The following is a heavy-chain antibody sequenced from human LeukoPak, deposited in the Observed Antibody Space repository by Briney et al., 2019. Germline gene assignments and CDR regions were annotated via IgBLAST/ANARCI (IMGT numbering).Heavy chain of an antibody. D-gene: IGHD3-3*01. CDR2: INTNTGNP. V-gene: IGHV7-4-1*02. CDR3: AREYYDFWSGYDLGNEYYYYMDV. J-gene: IGHJ6*03. CDR1: GYTFTSYA. Sequence: ASVKVSCKASGYTFTSYAMNWVRQPPGQGLEWVGWINTNTGNPTYAQGFTGRFVFSLDTSVSTAYLQISSLKAEDTAVYYCAREYYDFWSGYDLGNEYYYYMDVWGKGTTVTVSS.